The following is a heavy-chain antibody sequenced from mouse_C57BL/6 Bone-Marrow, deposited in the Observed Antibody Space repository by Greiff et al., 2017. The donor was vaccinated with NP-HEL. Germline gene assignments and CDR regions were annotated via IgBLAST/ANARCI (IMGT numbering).Heavy chain of an antibody. Sequence: QVQLQQSGAELVRPGTSVKMSCKASGYTFTNYWIGWAKQRPGHGLEWIGDIYPGGGYTNYNEKFKGKATLTADKSSSTAYMQFSSLSSEDSAIYYCAREYYYGSSYPFAYWGQGTLVTVSA. CDR1: GYTFTNYW. V-gene: IGHV1-63*01. CDR2: IYPGGGYT. CDR3: AREYYYGSSYPFAY. J-gene: IGHJ3*01. D-gene: IGHD1-1*01.